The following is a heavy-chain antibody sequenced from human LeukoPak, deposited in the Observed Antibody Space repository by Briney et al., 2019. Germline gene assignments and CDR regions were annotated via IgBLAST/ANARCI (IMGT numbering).Heavy chain of an antibody. CDR1: GYAFTTFG. CDR2: ISTYNSNT. V-gene: IGHV1-18*01. D-gene: IGHD3-22*01. CDR3: ARSDTSGYYRGAFDI. J-gene: IGHJ3*02. Sequence: ASVKVSCKASGYAFTTFGISWVRQAPGQGLEWMGWISTYNSNTNCAQNLQGRVTLTTDTSTSTAYMDLRSLRSDDTAVYFCARSDTSGYYRGAFDIWGQGTMVTVSS.